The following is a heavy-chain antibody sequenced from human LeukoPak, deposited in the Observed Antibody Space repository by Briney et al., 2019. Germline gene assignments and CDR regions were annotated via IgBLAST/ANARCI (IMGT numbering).Heavy chain of an antibody. J-gene: IGHJ5*02. D-gene: IGHD3-16*01. Sequence: SSETLSLTCTVSGGSISSGGYYWSWIRQHPGKGLEWIGYIYYSGSTYYNPSLKSRVTISVDTSKNQFSLKLSSVTAADTAVYSCARDSHLVSGDNWFDPWGQGTLVTVSS. CDR1: GGSISSGGYY. CDR3: ARDSHLVSGDNWFDP. V-gene: IGHV4-31*03. CDR2: IYYSGST.